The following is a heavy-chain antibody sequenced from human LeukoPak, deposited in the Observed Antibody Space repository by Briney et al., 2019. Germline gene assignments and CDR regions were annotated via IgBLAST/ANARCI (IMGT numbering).Heavy chain of an antibody. J-gene: IGHJ3*02. D-gene: IGHD3-22*01. CDR2: INHSGST. V-gene: IGHV4-34*01. CDR3: ARDYYYDSSGYYRGLFAFDI. Sequence: KPSETLSLTCAVYGGSFSGYYWSWIRQPPGKGLEWIGEINHSGSTNYNPSLKSRVTISVDTSKNQFSLKLSSVTAADTAVYYCARDYYYDSSGYYRGLFAFDIWGQGTMVTVSS. CDR1: GGSFSGYY.